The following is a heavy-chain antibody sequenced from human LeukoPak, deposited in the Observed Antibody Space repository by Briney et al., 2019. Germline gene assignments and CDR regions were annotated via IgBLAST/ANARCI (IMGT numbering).Heavy chain of an antibody. CDR3: ARDPPKYDGRPSNDHFDY. Sequence: ASVKVSCKASGYIFTGFYMHWVRQAPGQGLEWMGWITPDSGDTSVAQKFQDRVTMTRDTSISTAYMELSSLRSDDTALYYCARDPPKYDGRPSNDHFDYWGQGTLVTVSS. CDR1: GYIFTGFY. V-gene: IGHV1-2*02. CDR2: ITPDSGDT. J-gene: IGHJ4*02. D-gene: IGHD3-22*01.